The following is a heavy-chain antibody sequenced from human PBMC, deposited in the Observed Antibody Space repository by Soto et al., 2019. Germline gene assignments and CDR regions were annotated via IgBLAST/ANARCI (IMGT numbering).Heavy chain of an antibody. D-gene: IGHD3-10*01. CDR1: GGSISSSSYY. CDR3: ARHKSGWFDP. CDR2: IYYSGST. J-gene: IGHJ5*02. V-gene: IGHV4-39*01. Sequence: SETLSLTCTVSGGSISSSSYYWGWIRQPPGKGLEWIGSIYYSGSTYYNPSLKSRVTISVDTSKNQFSLKLSSVTAADTAVYYCARHKSGWFDPWGQGTLVTVS.